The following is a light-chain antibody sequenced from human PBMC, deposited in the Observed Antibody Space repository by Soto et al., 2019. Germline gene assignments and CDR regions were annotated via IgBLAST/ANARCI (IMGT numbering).Light chain of an antibody. V-gene: IGKV1-27*01. J-gene: IGKJ1*01. CDR1: QGISTY. CDR2: AAS. Sequence: DIQMTQSPSSLSASVGDRVTITCRASQGISTYLVWYQQKPGTVPKLLIFAASTLQAGVPSRFSGSGSGTDFTLTISSLQPEDVATYYCQNYNGAPWRFGQGIKVEIK. CDR3: QNYNGAPWR.